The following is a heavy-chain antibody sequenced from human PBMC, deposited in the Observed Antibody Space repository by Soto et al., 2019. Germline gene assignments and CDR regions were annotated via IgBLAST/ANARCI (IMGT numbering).Heavy chain of an antibody. CDR3: ARALGIRFMITFGGADYNWFDP. J-gene: IGHJ5*02. V-gene: IGHV1-8*01. CDR1: GYTFFSAYD. CDR2: LNPDSGRT. Sequence: GASVKVSCKASGYTFFSAYDFNWVRQVAGQGLECLGWLNPDSGRTGYAQKFQGRVTMTRNTSISTAYMELSSLRSEDTAVYYCARALGIRFMITFGGADYNWFDPWGQGTLVTVSS. D-gene: IGHD3-16*01.